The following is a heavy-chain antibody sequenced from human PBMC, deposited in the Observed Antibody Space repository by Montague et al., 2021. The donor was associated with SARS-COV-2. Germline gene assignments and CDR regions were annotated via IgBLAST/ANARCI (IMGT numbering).Heavy chain of an antibody. J-gene: IGHJ4*02. D-gene: IGHD4-17*01. CDR2: VYYSGXT. Sequence: SETLSLICTVSGDSVSSSDHYWGWIRQPPGKGLEWLGIVYYSGXTXYXXXXKGRVTISIDASKNQFSLKLNSLTATDTAIYHCARRRLREDYFDFWGQGTLLTVSS. CDR1: GDSVSSSDHY. CDR3: ARRRLREDYFDF. V-gene: IGHV4-39*01.